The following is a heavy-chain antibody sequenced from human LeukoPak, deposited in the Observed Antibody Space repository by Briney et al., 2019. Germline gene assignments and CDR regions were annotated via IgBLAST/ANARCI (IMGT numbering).Heavy chain of an antibody. CDR3: ARVGVAHAFDI. CDR2: ISSSGSTI. CDR1: EFSVGSNY. Sequence: GGSLRLSCAASEFSVGSNYMTWVRQAPGKGLEWVSYISSSGSTIYYADSVKGRFTISRDNAKNSLYLQMNSLRAEDTAVYYCARVGVAHAFDIWGQGTMVTVSS. V-gene: IGHV3-48*03. J-gene: IGHJ3*02. D-gene: IGHD1-26*01.